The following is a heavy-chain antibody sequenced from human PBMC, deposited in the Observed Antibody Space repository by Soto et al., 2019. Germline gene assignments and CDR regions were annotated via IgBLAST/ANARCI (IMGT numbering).Heavy chain of an antibody. Sequence: ASVKVSCKASGYTFTSYGISWVRQAPGQGLEWMGWISAYNGNTNYAQKLQGRVTMTTDTSTSTAYMELRSLRSDDTAVYYCAIVYPRILWFGELLIDYYYGMDVFGQGTTVTVSS. CDR1: GYTFTSYG. V-gene: IGHV1-18*01. CDR2: ISAYNGNT. CDR3: AIVYPRILWFGELLIDYYYGMDV. J-gene: IGHJ6*02. D-gene: IGHD3-10*01.